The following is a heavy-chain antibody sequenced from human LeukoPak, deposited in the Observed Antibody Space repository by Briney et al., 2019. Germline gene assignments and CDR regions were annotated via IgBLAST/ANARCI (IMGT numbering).Heavy chain of an antibody. V-gene: IGHV3-53*01. Sequence: GGSLRLSCAASGFTFSSYGMSWVRQAPGKGLEWVSVIYSGGSTYYADSVKGRFTISRDNSKNTLYLQMNSLRAEDTAVYYCARDGGSGAFDIWGQGTMVTVSS. J-gene: IGHJ3*02. CDR3: ARDGGSGAFDI. CDR2: IYSGGST. D-gene: IGHD1-14*01. CDR1: GFTFSSYG.